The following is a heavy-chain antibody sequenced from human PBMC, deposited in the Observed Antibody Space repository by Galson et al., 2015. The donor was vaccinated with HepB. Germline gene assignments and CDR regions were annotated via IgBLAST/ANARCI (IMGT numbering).Heavy chain of an antibody. D-gene: IGHD2-2*01. J-gene: IGHJ4*02. CDR3: AKGTVLPAAVGSFDY. Sequence: SLRLSCAASGFTFSSNAMTWVRQAPGKGLEWVSTISGSGGATYYADSVKGRFSISRDNSKNTLYLQMNNLRAEDTAVYYCAKGTVLPAAVGSFDYWVQGTLVTVSS. V-gene: IGHV3-23*01. CDR2: ISGSGGAT. CDR1: GFTFSSNA.